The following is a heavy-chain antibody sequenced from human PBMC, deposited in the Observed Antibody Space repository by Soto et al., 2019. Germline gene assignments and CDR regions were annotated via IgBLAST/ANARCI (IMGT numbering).Heavy chain of an antibody. V-gene: IGHV3-33*01. J-gene: IGHJ4*02. CDR1: GFTFSSYG. D-gene: IGHD3-10*01. CDR2: IWYDGSNK. CDR3: ASLYYYGSGTPDY. Sequence: QVQLVESGGGVVQPGRSLRLSCAASGFTFSSYGMHWVRQAPGEGLEWVAVIWYDGSNKYYADSVKGRFTISRDNSKNTLYLQMISLRAEETAVYYCASLYYYGSGTPDYWGQGTLVTVSS.